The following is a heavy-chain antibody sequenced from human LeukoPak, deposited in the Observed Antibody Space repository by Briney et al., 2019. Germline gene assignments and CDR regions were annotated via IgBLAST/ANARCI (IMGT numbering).Heavy chain of an antibody. D-gene: IGHD3-10*01. CDR1: GFIFSNYV. V-gene: IGHV3-66*01. CDR2: IHPNTST. Sequence: GGSLRLSCAASGFIFSNYVMSWVRQAPGKGLEWVSVIHPNTSTYYADSVKGRFTISRDDSKNTLYLQMHSLRAEDTAIYYCAKDPGYSSGAYYGDYWGQGALVTVSS. CDR3: AKDPGYSSGAYYGDY. J-gene: IGHJ4*02.